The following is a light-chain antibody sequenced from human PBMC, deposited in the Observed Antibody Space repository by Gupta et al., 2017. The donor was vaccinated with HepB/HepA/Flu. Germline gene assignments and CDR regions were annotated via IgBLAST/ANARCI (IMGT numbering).Light chain of an antibody. Sequence: DTGLTQSPRPLAMYSGETAHLSCRSRQGVSSHRFALYQQKSGEAPRLLICDAFNRITGPPHRFSGSGSGTDFTLTISRLAPEDFAEYYCQQYGSSLTTFGQGTKVEI. CDR1: QGVSSHR. CDR2: DAF. CDR3: QQYGSSLTT. J-gene: IGKJ1*01. V-gene: IGKV3-20*01.